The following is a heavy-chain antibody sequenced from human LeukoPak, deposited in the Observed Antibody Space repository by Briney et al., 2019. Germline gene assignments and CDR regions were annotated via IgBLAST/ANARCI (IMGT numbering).Heavy chain of an antibody. Sequence: GGSLRLSCAASGFTFSSYAMSWVRQAPGKGLEWVSGISTSGGSTYYADSVKGRFTISRDNSKNTLYLQMNSLRAEDTAVYYCARGVIGTLSGLYGMDVWGQGTTVTVSS. J-gene: IGHJ6*02. CDR3: ARGVIGTLSGLYGMDV. CDR1: GFTFSSYA. CDR2: ISTSGGST. V-gene: IGHV3-23*01. D-gene: IGHD1-7*01.